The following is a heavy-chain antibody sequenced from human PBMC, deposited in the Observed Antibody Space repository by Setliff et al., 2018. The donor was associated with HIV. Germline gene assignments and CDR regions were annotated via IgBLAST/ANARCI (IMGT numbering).Heavy chain of an antibody. CDR3: ARGHSGNDY. D-gene: IGHD1-1*01. CDR1: GYTFTNYD. CDR2: MNPNSGNT. J-gene: IGHJ4*02. V-gene: IGHV1-8*02. Sequence: ASVKVSCKASGYTFTNYDINWVRQATGQGLEWMGRMNPNSGNTEYAQQFQGRVTMTRHTSISTAYMELCSLRSEDTAIYSCARGHSGNDYWGQGTLVTVSS.